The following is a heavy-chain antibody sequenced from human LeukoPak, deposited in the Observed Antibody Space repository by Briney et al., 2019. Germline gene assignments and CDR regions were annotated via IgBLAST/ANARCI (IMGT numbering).Heavy chain of an antibody. CDR3: ARHRGQAVAPFDY. V-gene: IGHV4-39*01. CDR1: GGSISSSSYY. CDR2: IYYSGST. Sequence: SETLSLTCTVSGGSISSSSYYWGWIRQPPGKGLEWIGSIYYSGSTYYNPSLKSRVTISVDTSKNQFSLKLSSVTAADTAVYYCARHRGQAVAPFDYWGQGTLVTVSS. J-gene: IGHJ4*02. D-gene: IGHD4-23*01.